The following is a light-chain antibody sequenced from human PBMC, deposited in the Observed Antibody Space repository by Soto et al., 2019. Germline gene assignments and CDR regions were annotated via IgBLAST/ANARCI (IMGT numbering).Light chain of an antibody. CDR1: RNIGTS. Sequence: EIVFTQSPATLSLSPGERATLSCRAGRNIGTSLDWSQQKPGLSPRLLIHDASHRATGVPARFSGSGSGTDFTLTISSLEPEDFAVYYCQQRSVWPITVGQGTRL. CDR2: DAS. CDR3: QQRSVWPIT. V-gene: IGKV3-11*01. J-gene: IGKJ5*01.